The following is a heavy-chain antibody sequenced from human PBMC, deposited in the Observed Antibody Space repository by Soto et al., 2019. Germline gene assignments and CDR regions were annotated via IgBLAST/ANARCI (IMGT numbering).Heavy chain of an antibody. CDR3: ATRGGRASQAGSMDV. Sequence: PGGSLRLSCAACGFTFISYAMIWVLQAPWKGLEWVSVISGSGGSTYYADSVEGRFTIYRDNSKNTLYLQLNSLRAEDTAIYFCATRGGRASQAGSMDVWGQGTTVTVSS. V-gene: IGHV3-23*01. CDR2: ISGSGGST. CDR1: GFTFISYA. D-gene: IGHD1-26*01. J-gene: IGHJ6*02.